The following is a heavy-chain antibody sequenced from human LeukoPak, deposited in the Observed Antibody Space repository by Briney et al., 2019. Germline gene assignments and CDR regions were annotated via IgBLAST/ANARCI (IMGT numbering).Heavy chain of an antibody. J-gene: IGHJ6*03. CDR1: GFTFGSFG. Sequence: GGSLRLSCEASGFTFGSFGMSWVRQAPGKGLEWVSGISGSGHYTYQADSVKGRFTISRDNSKSTLYIQMNSLRGDDTAVYYCATDGSWGDYQFYFYMDVWGKGTTVTVSS. CDR2: ISGSGHYT. D-gene: IGHD2-2*01. CDR3: ATDGSWGDYQFYFYMDV. V-gene: IGHV3-23*01.